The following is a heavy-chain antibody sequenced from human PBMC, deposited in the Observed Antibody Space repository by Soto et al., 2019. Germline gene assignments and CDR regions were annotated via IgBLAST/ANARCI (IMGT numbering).Heavy chain of an antibody. CDR3: ARGGYSGYSYYYGMDV. D-gene: IGHD5-12*01. CDR1: GGTFSSYA. V-gene: IGHV1-69*13. Sequence: ASVKVSCKASGGTFSSYAISWVRQAPGQGLEWMGGIIPIFGTANYAQKFQGRVTITADESTSTAYMELSSLRSEDTAVYYCARGGYSGYSYYYGMDVWGQGTTVTVSS. CDR2: IIPIFGTA. J-gene: IGHJ6*02.